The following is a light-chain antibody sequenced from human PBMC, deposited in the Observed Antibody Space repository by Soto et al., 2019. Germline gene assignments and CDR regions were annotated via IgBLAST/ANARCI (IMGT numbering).Light chain of an antibody. CDR3: QQYDNLPMYT. J-gene: IGKJ2*01. V-gene: IGKV1-33*01. CDR2: DAS. Sequence: DIQMTQSPSSLSASVGDRVTITCQASQDISNYLNWYQQKPGKAPKLLIYDASNLETVVPSRFSGSGSGTDFTFTISSLHPEDIATQYCQQYDNLPMYTFGQGTKLEIK. CDR1: QDISNY.